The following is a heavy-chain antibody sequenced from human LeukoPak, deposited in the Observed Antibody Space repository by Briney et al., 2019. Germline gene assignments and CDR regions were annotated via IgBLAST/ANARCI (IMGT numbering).Heavy chain of an antibody. Sequence: PSETLSLTCAVYGGSFSDYYWTWIRQPPGKGLEWIGEINHRGSTHYNPSLKSRVTISVDTSKNQFSLKLSSVTAADTAVYYCAGQWASYFDYWGQGTLVTVSS. V-gene: IGHV4-34*01. CDR3: AGQWASYFDY. J-gene: IGHJ4*02. CDR2: INHRGST. CDR1: GGSFSDYY. D-gene: IGHD1-26*01.